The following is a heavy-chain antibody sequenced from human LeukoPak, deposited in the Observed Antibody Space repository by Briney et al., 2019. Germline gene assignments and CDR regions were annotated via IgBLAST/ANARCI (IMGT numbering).Heavy chain of an antibody. Sequence: SETLSLTCTVSGGSISSSSYYWGWIRQPPGKGLEWIGSIYYSGSTYYNPSLKSRVTISVDTSKNQFSLKLSSVTAADTAVYYCVRDHNWNYFVTRYYYYGMDVWGQGTTVTVSS. CDR2: IYYSGST. V-gene: IGHV4-39*02. CDR3: VRDHNWNYFVTRYYYYGMDV. J-gene: IGHJ6*02. CDR1: GGSISSSSYY. D-gene: IGHD1-7*01.